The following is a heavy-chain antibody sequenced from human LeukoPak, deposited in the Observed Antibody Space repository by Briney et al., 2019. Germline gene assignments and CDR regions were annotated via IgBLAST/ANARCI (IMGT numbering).Heavy chain of an antibody. CDR3: ARGGYTHFDY. CDR1: GFTFSNYA. Sequence: AGGSLRLSCAASGFTFSNYAMSWVRQAPGKGLEWVSTISGSGYSTYYADSVKGRFTISRDNSKNTLYLQMNSLRAEDTAVYYCARGGYTHFDYWGQGTLVTVSS. D-gene: IGHD5-12*01. V-gene: IGHV3-23*01. J-gene: IGHJ4*02. CDR2: ISGSGYST.